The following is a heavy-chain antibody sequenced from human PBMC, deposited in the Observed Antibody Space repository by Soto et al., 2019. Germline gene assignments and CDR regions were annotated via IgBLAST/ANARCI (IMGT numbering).Heavy chain of an antibody. CDR1: GFTFSSYG. CDR3: AKRINYGSGSPPNDAFDI. Sequence: GGSLRLSCAASGFTFSSYGMHWVRQAPGTGLEWVALISYDGSNKYYADSVKGRFTISRDTSKNTLYLQMNSLRAEDTAVYYCAKRINYGSGSPPNDAFDIWGQGTMVTVSS. J-gene: IGHJ3*02. V-gene: IGHV3-30*18. D-gene: IGHD3-10*01. CDR2: ISYDGSNK.